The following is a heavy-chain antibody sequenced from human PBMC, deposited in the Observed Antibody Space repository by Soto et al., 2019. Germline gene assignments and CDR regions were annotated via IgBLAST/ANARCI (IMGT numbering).Heavy chain of an antibody. CDR3: ARGIYFDY. V-gene: IGHV4-59*01. J-gene: IGHJ4*02. Sequence: SETLSLTCTVSGGSISSYYWSWIRQPPGKGLEWIGYIYYSGSTNYNPSLKSRVTISVDTSKNQFSLKLSSVTAADTAVYYCARGIYFDYWGQGTLVTVSS. CDR2: IYYSGST. CDR1: GGSISSYY. D-gene: IGHD3-10*01.